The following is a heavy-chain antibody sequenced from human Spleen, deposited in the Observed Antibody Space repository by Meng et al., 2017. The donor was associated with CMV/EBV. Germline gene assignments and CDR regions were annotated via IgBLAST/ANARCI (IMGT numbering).Heavy chain of an antibody. CDR3: ARSQSVLLWFGELLGGWFDP. CDR2: ISSSGGTS. J-gene: IGHJ5*02. CDR1: RYD. D-gene: IGHD3-10*01. V-gene: IGHV3-23*01. Sequence: RYDLSGVRQAPGKGLEWVSAISSSGGTSHYADAVKGRFTISRNNSENRLYLQMDSLRDEDTAVYYCARSQSVLLWFGELLGGWFDPWGQGTLVTVSS.